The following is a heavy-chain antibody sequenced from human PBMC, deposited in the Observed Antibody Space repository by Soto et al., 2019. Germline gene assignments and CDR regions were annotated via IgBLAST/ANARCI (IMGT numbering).Heavy chain of an antibody. V-gene: IGHV4-39*01. CDR2: IYYRGGT. D-gene: IGHD4-17*01. CDR1: GGSIPSSSYH. J-gene: IGHJ4*02. CDR3: ARHGEYGGAPSFDY. Sequence: QLQLQESGPGLVKPSETLSLTCTVSGGSIPSSSYHWGWIRQPPGKGLEWLGSIYYRGGTYYNPSLKSRATISVDTSKSQFSLKLSSVTAADTAVYYCARHGEYGGAPSFDYWGQGTLVTVSS.